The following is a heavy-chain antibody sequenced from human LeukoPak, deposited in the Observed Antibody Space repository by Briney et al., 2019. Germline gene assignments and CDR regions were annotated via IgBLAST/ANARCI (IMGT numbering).Heavy chain of an antibody. CDR1: GGSISSSSYY. CDR2: IYYSGST. CDR3: ARETTDYFSDY. V-gene: IGHV4-39*02. D-gene: IGHD1-1*01. Sequence: PSETLSLTCTVSGGSISSSSYYWGWIRQPPGKGLEWIGSIYYSGSTYYNPSLKSRVTISVDTSKNQFSLKLSSVTAADTAVYYCARETTDYFSDYWGQGTLVTVSS. J-gene: IGHJ4*02.